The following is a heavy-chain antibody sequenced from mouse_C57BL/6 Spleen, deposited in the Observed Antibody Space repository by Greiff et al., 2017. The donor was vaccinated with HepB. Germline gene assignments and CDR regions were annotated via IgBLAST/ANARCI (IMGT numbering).Heavy chain of an antibody. CDR2: IYPSDSET. Sequence: VQLQQSGAELVRPGSSVKLSCKASGYTFTSYWMDWVKQRPGQGLEWIGNIYPSDSETHYNQKFKDKATLTVDKSSSTAYMQLSSLTSEDSAVYYGAREDYYGSSFAYWGQGTLVTVSA. J-gene: IGHJ3*01. D-gene: IGHD1-1*01. V-gene: IGHV1-61*01. CDR1: GYTFTSYW. CDR3: AREDYYGSSFAY.